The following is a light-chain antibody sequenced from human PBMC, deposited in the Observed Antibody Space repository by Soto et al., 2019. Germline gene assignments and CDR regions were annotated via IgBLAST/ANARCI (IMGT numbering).Light chain of an antibody. CDR1: QSVSSSY. V-gene: IGKV3-20*01. J-gene: IGKJ4*01. CDR2: DAS. CDR3: QQYGSSPLT. Sequence: EIVLTQSPGTLSLSPGERATLSCRASQSVSSSYLAWYQQKPGQAPRLLIYDASSRATGIPDRFSGSGSGTVFTLTISRLETEDFAVFYCQQYGSSPLTFGGGTKVEIK.